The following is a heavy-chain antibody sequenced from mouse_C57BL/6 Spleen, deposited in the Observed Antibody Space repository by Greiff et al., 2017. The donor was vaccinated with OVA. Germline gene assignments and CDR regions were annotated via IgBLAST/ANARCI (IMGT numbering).Heavy chain of an antibody. CDR2: INPSSGYT. V-gene: IGHV1-4*01. D-gene: IGHD2-1*01. CDR3: ARWDGNQGYFDY. Sequence: VQLKQSGAELARPGASVKMSCKASGYTFTSYTMHWVKQRPGQGLEWIGYINPSSGYTKYNQKFKDKATLTADKSSSTAYMQLSSLTSEDAAVYYCARWDGNQGYFDYWGQGTTLTVSS. J-gene: IGHJ2*01. CDR1: GYTFTSYT.